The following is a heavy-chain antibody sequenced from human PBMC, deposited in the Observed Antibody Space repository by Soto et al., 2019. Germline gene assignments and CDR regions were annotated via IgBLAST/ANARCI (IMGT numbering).Heavy chain of an antibody. Sequence: SETLSLTCAVYGGSFSGYYWSWIRQPPGKGLEWIGEINHSGSTNYNPSLKSRVTISVDTSKNQFSLKLSSVTAADTAVYYCAREIDDSSPDAFDIWGQGTMVTVPS. V-gene: IGHV4-34*01. CDR2: INHSGST. J-gene: IGHJ3*02. CDR1: GGSFSGYY. CDR3: AREIDDSSPDAFDI. D-gene: IGHD4-4*01.